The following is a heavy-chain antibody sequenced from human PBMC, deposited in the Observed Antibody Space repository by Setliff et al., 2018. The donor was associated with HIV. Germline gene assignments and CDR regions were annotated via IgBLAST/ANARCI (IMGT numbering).Heavy chain of an antibody. CDR1: GGSMSTYY. V-gene: IGHV4-4*07. CDR3: ARDGDYGYNYVA. J-gene: IGHJ5*02. D-gene: IGHD3-10*02. CDR2: IYRSGRT. Sequence: SETLSLTCTVSGGSMSTYYWSWIRQPAGKGLGWIGRIYRSGRTDYNPSLKSRVTMSADTSDNQFSLSLSSVTAADTAVYYCARDGDYGYNYVAWGQGTLVTVSS.